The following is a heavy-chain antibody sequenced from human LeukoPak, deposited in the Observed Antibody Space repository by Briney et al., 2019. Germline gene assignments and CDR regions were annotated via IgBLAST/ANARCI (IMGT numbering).Heavy chain of an antibody. Sequence: GGSLRLSCAASGFTVSSNYMSWVRQAPGKGLEWVSVIYSGGSTYYADSVKGRFTISRDNSKNTLYLQMNSLRAEDTAVYYCARHFGAAAFDYWGQGTLVTVSS. D-gene: IGHD6-13*01. J-gene: IGHJ4*02. V-gene: IGHV3-53*01. CDR2: IYSGGST. CDR1: GFTVSSNY. CDR3: ARHFGAAAFDY.